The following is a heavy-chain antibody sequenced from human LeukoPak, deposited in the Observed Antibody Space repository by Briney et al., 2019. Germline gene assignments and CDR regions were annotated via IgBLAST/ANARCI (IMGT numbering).Heavy chain of an antibody. CDR1: GYIFTTTY. D-gene: IGHD3-3*01. CDR3: VRVVDFWGDRNGFDT. Sequence: DSVKVSCKASGYIFTTTYITWVRQAPGQGLELMGWISAYNRKTRYEQKFQGRVTMTTDTPTSTAYMELRSLRSDDTAMYYCVRVVDFWGDRNGFDTWGQGTLVTVSS. CDR2: ISAYNRKT. J-gene: IGHJ5*02. V-gene: IGHV1-18*01.